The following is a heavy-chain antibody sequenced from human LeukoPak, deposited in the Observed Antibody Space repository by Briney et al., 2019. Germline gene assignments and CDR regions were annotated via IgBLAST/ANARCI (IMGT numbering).Heavy chain of an antibody. CDR2: IRYDGSNK. V-gene: IGHV3-30*02. J-gene: IGHJ5*02. CDR3: AKGGTAVVKNRFDP. CDR1: GFTFSSYG. D-gene: IGHD5-18*01. Sequence: GGSLRLSCAASGFTFSSYGMHWVRQAPGKGLEWVAFIRYDGSNKYYADSVKGRFTISRDNSKNTLYLQMNSLRAEDTAVYYCAKGGTAVVKNRFDPWGQGTLVTVSS.